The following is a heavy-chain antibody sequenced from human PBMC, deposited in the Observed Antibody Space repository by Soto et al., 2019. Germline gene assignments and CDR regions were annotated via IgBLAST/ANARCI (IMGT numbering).Heavy chain of an antibody. CDR1: GFFFSDYY. J-gene: IGHJ6*02. CDR2: ISGTGDTK. V-gene: IGHV3-11*01. D-gene: IGHD3-10*01. CDR3: AIGGGQIYYKGLDV. Sequence: QVQLVESGGTLVKPGGSLRLSCAASGFFFSDYYLSWIRQAPGKGLECVAYISGTGDTKYYAASVEGRFTISRDNPKSSLYLQMNSLRAEDAAVYYCAIGGGQIYYKGLDVWGQGTTVTVSS.